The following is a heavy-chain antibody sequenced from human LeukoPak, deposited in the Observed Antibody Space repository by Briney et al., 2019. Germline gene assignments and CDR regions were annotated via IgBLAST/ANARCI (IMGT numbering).Heavy chain of an antibody. V-gene: IGHV1-69*01. D-gene: IGHD1-1*01. CDR3: ARSLRTGAPNDAAFDI. CDR2: IIPIFGTA. J-gene: IGHJ3*02. CDR1: GGTFSSDA. Sequence: SVRVSCKASGGTFSSDAISWVRQAPGQGLEWMGGIIPIFGTANYAQKFQGRVTITADESTSTAYMELSSLRSEDTAVYYCARSLRTGAPNDAAFDIWGQGTMVTVSS.